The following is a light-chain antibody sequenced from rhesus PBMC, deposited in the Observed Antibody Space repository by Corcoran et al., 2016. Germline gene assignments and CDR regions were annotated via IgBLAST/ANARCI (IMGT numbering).Light chain of an antibody. Sequence: DIQMTQSPSSLSASVGDRVTITCRASQGISTYLNWYQQKPGKAPKRLIFAASSLESGVPSRFSGSGSGTDFTLTISSLPPEDFATYYCLQYNTDPFTFGPGTKLDIK. CDR3: LQYNTDPFT. CDR2: AAS. CDR1: QGISTY. V-gene: IGKV1-43*02. J-gene: IGKJ3*01.